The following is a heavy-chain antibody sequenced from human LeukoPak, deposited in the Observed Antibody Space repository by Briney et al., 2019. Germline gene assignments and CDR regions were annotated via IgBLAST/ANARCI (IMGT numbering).Heavy chain of an antibody. CDR1: GYTLTELS. CDR3: ATPIAAAGNWFDP. CDR2: FDPEDGET. J-gene: IGHJ5*02. Sequence: GASVKVSCKVSGYTLTELSMHWVRQAPGKGREWMGGFDPEDGETIYAQKFQGRVTMTEDTSTDTAYMELSSLRSEDTAVYYCATPIAAAGNWFDPWGQGTLVTVSS. V-gene: IGHV1-24*01. D-gene: IGHD6-13*01.